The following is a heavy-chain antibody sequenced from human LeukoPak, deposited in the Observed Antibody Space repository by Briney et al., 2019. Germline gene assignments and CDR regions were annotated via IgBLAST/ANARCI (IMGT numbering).Heavy chain of an antibody. D-gene: IGHD6-13*01. J-gene: IGHJ6*02. V-gene: IGHV1-8*01. CDR3: ARGLGAAAGNGMDV. Sequence: GASVKVSCKASGYTFTSYDINWVRQATGQGLEWMGWMNPNSGNTGYAQKFQGRVTMTRNTSISTAYMELSSLRSEDTAVYYCARGLGAAAGNGMDVWGQGTTVTVSS. CDR1: GYTFTSYD. CDR2: MNPNSGNT.